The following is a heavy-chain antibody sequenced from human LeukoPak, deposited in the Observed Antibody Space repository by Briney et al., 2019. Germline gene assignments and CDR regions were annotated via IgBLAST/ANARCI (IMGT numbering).Heavy chain of an antibody. CDR1: GGSISYYY. CDR3: ARDKVGFDY. V-gene: IGHV4-59*12. Sequence: PSETLSLTCTVPGGSISYYYWSWVRQPPGKGLEWIGYVSNRVTTFYNSSLKSRVTISVDTSKNQFSLNLRSVTAADTAVYYCARDKVGFDYWGQGTLVTVSS. J-gene: IGHJ4*02. CDR2: VSNRVTT.